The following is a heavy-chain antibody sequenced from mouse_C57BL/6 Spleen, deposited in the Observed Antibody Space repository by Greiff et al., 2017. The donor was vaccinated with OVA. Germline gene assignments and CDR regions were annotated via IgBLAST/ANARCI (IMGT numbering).Heavy chain of an antibody. V-gene: IGHV14-2*01. J-gene: IGHJ1*03. CDR1: GFNIKDYY. CDR3: ASHGSSYWYFDV. D-gene: IGHD1-1*01. CDR2: IDPEDGET. Sequence: EVKLMESGAELVKPGASVKLSCTASGFNIKDYYMHWVKQRTEQGLEWIGRIDPEDGETKYAPKFQGKATITADPSSNTAYLQLSSLTSEDTAVYYCASHGSSYWYFDVWGTGTTVTVSS.